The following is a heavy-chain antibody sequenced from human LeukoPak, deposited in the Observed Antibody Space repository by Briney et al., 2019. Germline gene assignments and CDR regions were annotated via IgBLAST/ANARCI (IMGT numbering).Heavy chain of an antibody. V-gene: IGHV1-46*01. CDR3: ARGPTDMDFDY. CDR2: INPSDGTT. J-gene: IGHJ4*02. CDR1: GYTFTKSDY. Sequence: GASVKASCKSSGYTFTKSDYIHWVRQAPGQGLESMGIINPSDGTTFYAQKFQGRVTLTRDTSTNTVFMELSSLRSDDTAVFYCARGPTDMDFDYWGQGSLVTVSS.